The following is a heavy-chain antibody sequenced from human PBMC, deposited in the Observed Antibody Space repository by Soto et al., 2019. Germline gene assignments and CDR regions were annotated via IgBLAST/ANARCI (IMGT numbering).Heavy chain of an antibody. Sequence: EVQLLESGGGLVQPGGSLRLSCAASGFTFSSYVMSWVRQAPGKGLEWVSAISGSGGDTYYADSVKGRFTISRDNSKNTVYLQMNSLRAEDTAVHYCAKLTRDSTSSWLFDYWGQGTLVTVSS. J-gene: IGHJ4*02. CDR2: ISGSGGDT. CDR3: AKLTRDSTSSWLFDY. CDR1: GFTFSSYV. V-gene: IGHV3-23*01. D-gene: IGHD6-6*01.